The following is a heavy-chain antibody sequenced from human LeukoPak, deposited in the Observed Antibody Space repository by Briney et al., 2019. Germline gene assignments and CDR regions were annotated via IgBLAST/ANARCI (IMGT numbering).Heavy chain of an antibody. D-gene: IGHD3-22*01. J-gene: IGHJ4*02. CDR3: ATDYYDSSGYHYGGTD. Sequence: AASVKVSCKASGGTFSSYTISWVRQAPGQGLEWMGRIIPILGIANYAQKFQGRVTITADKSTSTAYMELSSLRSEDTAVYYCATDYYDSSGYHYGGTDWGQGTLVTVSS. CDR1: GGTFSSYT. V-gene: IGHV1-69*02. CDR2: IIPILGIA.